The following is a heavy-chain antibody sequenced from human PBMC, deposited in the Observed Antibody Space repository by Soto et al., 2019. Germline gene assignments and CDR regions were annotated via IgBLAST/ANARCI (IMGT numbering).Heavy chain of an antibody. D-gene: IGHD1-1*01. CDR2: ISGSGGST. CDR1: GFTFSSYA. V-gene: IGHV3-23*01. Sequence: EVQLLESGGGLVQPGGSLRLSCAASGFTFSSYAMSWVRQAPGKGLEWVSAISGSGGSTYYADSVKGRFTISRDNSKNTLYLHMNRLRPEDTTVYYCAKPLTVPSNEYYYSYYGMDVWGQGTTVTVSS. CDR3: AKPLTVPSNEYYYSYYGMDV. J-gene: IGHJ6*02.